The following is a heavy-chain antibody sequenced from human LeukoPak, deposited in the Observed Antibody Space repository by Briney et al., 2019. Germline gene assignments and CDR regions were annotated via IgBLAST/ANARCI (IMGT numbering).Heavy chain of an antibody. Sequence: SETLSLTCTVSGGSISSYYWSWIRQPPGKGLEWIGYIYTSGSTNYNPSLKSRVTISVDTSKNQFSLKLSSVTAADTAVYYCARAIPLHYYGSGSYNWFDPWGQGTLVTVSS. CDR1: GGSISSYY. CDR2: IYTSGST. V-gene: IGHV4-4*09. J-gene: IGHJ5*02. D-gene: IGHD3-10*01. CDR3: ARAIPLHYYGSGSYNWFDP.